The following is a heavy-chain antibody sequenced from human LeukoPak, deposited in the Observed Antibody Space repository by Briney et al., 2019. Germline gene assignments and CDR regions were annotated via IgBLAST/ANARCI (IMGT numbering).Heavy chain of an antibody. Sequence: GGSLRLSCAASGFTFSSYAMHWVRQAPGKGLEWVAVISYDGSNNYYADSVKGRFTISRDSSQNTMYLQMNSLRPEDTAVYYCARGSHSGYDYINYWGQGTLVTVSS. V-gene: IGHV3-30-3*01. CDR2: ISYDGSNN. CDR1: GFTFSSYA. J-gene: IGHJ4*02. CDR3: ARGSHSGYDYINY. D-gene: IGHD5-12*01.